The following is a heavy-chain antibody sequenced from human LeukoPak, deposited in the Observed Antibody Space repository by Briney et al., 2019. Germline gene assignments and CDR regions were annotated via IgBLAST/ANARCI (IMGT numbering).Heavy chain of an antibody. J-gene: IGHJ3*02. CDR3: ASKVWSGYDPGDTSDI. D-gene: IGHD5-12*01. CDR2: INPSGGST. Sequence: ASVKVSCEASGFIFTIYYMHWVRQTPGQGLEWMGIINPSGGSTDYAQKFQGRVTMTRDTSTSTVYMELSSLRSEDTAVYYCASKVWSGYDPGDTSDIWGQGTMVTVSS. CDR1: GFIFTIYY. V-gene: IGHV1-46*01.